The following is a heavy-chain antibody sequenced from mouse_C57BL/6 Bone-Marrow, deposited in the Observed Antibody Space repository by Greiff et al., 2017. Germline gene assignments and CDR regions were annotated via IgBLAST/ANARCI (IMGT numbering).Heavy chain of an antibody. D-gene: IGHD1-1*01. CDR2: ISSGGSYT. J-gene: IGHJ1*03. CDR3: ARPPPYYYGSSYDGYFDV. CDR1: GFTFSSYG. V-gene: IGHV5-6*01. Sequence: EVQLVESGGDLVKPGGSLKLSCAASGFTFSSYGMSWVRQTPDKRLEWVATISSGGSYTYYPDSVKGRFTISRDNAKNTLYLQMSSLKSEDTAMYYCARPPPYYYGSSYDGYFDVWGTGTTVTVSS.